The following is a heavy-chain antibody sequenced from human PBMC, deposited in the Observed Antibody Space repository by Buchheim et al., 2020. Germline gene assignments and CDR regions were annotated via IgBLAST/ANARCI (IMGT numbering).Heavy chain of an antibody. Sequence: EVQLVESGGGLVKPGGSLRLSCAASGFTFSSYSMNWVRQAPGKGLEWVSSISSSSSYIYYADSVKDRFTISRDNAKNSLYLQMNSLRAEDTAVYYCARYNDYGEAYYYYGMDVWGQGTT. CDR3: ARYNDYGEAYYYYGMDV. D-gene: IGHD4-17*01. CDR1: GFTFSSYS. J-gene: IGHJ6*02. CDR2: ISSSSSYI. V-gene: IGHV3-21*01.